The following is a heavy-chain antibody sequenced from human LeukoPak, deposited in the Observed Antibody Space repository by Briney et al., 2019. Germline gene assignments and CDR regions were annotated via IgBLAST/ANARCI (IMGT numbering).Heavy chain of an antibody. D-gene: IGHD2-21*02. CDR2: ISGSGGST. J-gene: IGHJ3*02. CDR1: GFTFSSYA. Sequence: TRGSLRLSCAASGFTFSSYAMSWVRQAPGKGLEWVSAISGSGGSTYYADSVKGRFTISRDNSKNTLYLQMNSLRAEDTAVYYCARLVVVTAIPVGAFDIWGQGTMVTVSS. CDR3: ARLVVVTAIPVGAFDI. V-gene: IGHV3-23*01.